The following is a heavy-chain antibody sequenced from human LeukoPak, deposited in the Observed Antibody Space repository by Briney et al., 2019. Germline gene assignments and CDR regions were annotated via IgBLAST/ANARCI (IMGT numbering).Heavy chain of an antibody. J-gene: IGHJ4*02. CDR2: IKQDGSEK. V-gene: IGHV3-7*01. CDR3: ARDDLTYYDILTGPRPFDY. D-gene: IGHD3-9*01. CDR1: GFTFSSYW. Sequence: GGSLRLSCAASGFTFSSYWMSWVRQAPGKGLEWVANIKQDGSEKYYADSVKGRFTISRDNSKNTLYLQMNSLRAEDTAVYYCARDDLTYYDILTGPRPFDYWGQGTLVTVSS.